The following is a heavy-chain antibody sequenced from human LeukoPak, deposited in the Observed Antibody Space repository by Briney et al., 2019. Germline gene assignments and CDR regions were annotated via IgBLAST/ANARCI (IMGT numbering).Heavy chain of an antibody. CDR3: ARDPPSSGWAFDY. V-gene: IGHV3-33*01. D-gene: IGHD6-19*01. J-gene: IGHJ4*02. CDR2: IWHDGSNE. Sequence: GGSLRLFCAASGFSFSTYAMHWVRQAPGKGPEWVAMIWHDGSNEYYADSVKGRFTISRDNSKNTMDLQMNSLRAEDTAVYYCARDPPSSGWAFDYWGQGMLVTVST. CDR1: GFSFSTYA.